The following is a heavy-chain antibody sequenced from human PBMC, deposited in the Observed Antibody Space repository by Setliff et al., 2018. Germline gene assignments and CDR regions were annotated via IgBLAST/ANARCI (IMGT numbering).Heavy chain of an antibody. V-gene: IGHV1-46*01. CDR3: ASTGTHSTNAFDI. CDR1: GGTFSSYG. J-gene: IGHJ3*02. CDR2: INPSGGLT. D-gene: IGHD2-8*02. Sequence: ASVKVSCKASGGTFSSYGISWVRQAPGQGLEWMGIINPSGGLTRYAQKFQGRVTITRDTSANTVYMELSSLRSEDMAVYYCASTGTHSTNAFDIWGQGTMVTVSS.